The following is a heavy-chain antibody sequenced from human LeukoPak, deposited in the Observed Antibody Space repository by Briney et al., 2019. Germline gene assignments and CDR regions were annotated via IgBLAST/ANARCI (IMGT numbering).Heavy chain of an antibody. D-gene: IGHD3-22*01. CDR2: ISAYNGNT. CDR3: ARIISSGYNYGMDV. Sequence: ASVKVSCKASGYTFTSYGISWVRQAPGQGLEWMGWISAYNGNTNYAQKLQGRVTMTTETSTSTAYMELRSLRSDDTAVYYCARIISSGYNYGMDVWGQGTTVTVSS. CDR1: GYTFTSYG. V-gene: IGHV1-18*01. J-gene: IGHJ6*02.